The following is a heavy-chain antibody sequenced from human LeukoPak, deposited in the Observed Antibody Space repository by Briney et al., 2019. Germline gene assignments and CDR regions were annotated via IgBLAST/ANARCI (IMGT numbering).Heavy chain of an antibody. V-gene: IGHV1-46*01. CDR3: AKDNSVGDIAWWFDP. CDR2: INPSGTWT. J-gene: IGHJ5*02. CDR1: GHTFSRSY. D-gene: IGHD1-26*01. Sequence: GASVKVSCKASGHTFSRSYMHWVRQAPGQGLEWMGVINPSGTWTSYAQKFRGRITMTRDMSTSTDYMELRSLGIEDTAVYYCAKDNSVGDIAWWFDPWGQGTLVTVSS.